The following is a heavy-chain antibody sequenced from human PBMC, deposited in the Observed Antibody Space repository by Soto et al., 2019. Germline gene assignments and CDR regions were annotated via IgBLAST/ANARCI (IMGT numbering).Heavy chain of an antibody. D-gene: IGHD3-3*01. CDR2: ISYDGSNK. J-gene: IGHJ5*02. Sequence: GGSLRLSCAASGFTFSSYGMHWVRHAPGKGLEWVAVISYDGSNKYYADSVQGRFTISRDNSKNTLYLQMNSLRAEDTAAYYCAKGSSRITFFVEFPAYYRDRHAVTRQRASDP. V-gene: IGHV3-30*18. CDR3: AKGSSRITFFVEFPAYYRDRHAVTRQRASDP. CDR1: GFTFSSYG.